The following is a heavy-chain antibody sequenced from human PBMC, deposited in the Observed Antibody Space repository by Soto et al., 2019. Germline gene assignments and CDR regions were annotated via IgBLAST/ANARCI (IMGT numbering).Heavy chain of an antibody. J-gene: IGHJ3*02. V-gene: IGHV1-69*13. CDR3: AREGSTIFEVPLVAFDI. D-gene: IGHD3-3*01. Sequence: GASVKVSCKASGGTFSSYAISWVRQAPGQGLEWMGGIIPIFGTANYAQKFQGRVTITADESTSTAYMELSSLRSEDTAVYYCAREGSTIFEVPLVAFDIWGQGTMVTVSS. CDR2: IIPIFGTA. CDR1: GGTFSSYA.